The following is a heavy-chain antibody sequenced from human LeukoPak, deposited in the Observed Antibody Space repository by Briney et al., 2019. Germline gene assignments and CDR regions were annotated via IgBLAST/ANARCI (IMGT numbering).Heavy chain of an antibody. V-gene: IGHV4-34*01. D-gene: IGHD3-22*01. CDR1: GGSFSGYY. J-gene: IGHJ4*02. Sequence: SETLSLTCAVYGGSFSGYYWGWIRQPPGKGLEWIGNIHHSGSTFYNPSLKSRVAISVDTSKNQFSLKLSSVTAADTAVYFCARSKGLNYESSGYFDYWGQGTLVTVSS. CDR3: ARSKGLNYESSGYFDY. CDR2: IHHSGST.